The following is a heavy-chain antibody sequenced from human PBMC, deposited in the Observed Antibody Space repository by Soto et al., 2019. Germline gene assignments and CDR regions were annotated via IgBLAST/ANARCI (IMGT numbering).Heavy chain of an antibody. CDR2: INPGTGAT. V-gene: IGHV1-2*02. CDR1: GYTFSGYH. Sequence: GASVKVSCKASGYTFSGYHIHWVRQVPGPGLEWMGWINPGTGATHYAQKFQGRVTMTRDTSISTAYMELNSLISDDTATYYCARDYFGSYEYWGQGTLVTVSS. D-gene: IGHD1-26*01. J-gene: IGHJ4*02. CDR3: ARDYFGSYEY.